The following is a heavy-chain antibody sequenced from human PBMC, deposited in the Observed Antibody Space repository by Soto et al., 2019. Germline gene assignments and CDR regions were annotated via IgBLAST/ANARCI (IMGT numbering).Heavy chain of an antibody. V-gene: IGHV1-18*01. CDR2: ISAYNGYP. Sequence: ASVKVSCKASGYTFTSDGISWVRQAPGQGLEWMGWISAYNGYPNYAQKLQGRVTMTTDTSTSTACMELRSLRSDDTAVYYCARAGPTRGYYYYGMDVWGQGTTVTVSS. CDR1: GYTFTSDG. CDR3: ARAGPTRGYYYYGMDV. J-gene: IGHJ6*02.